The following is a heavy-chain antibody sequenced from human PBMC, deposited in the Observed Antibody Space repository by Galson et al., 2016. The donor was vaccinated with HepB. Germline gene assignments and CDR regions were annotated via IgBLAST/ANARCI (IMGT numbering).Heavy chain of an antibody. CDR2: DSVHGGRK. CDR3: ARRHEYCPPVGCSVDY. J-gene: IGHJ4*02. Sequence: SLRLSCAASGFTFSQRGMHWVRQAPGKGLEWVAADSVHGGRKWYADSVKGRFTISRDSANNMLFLQMTSLRADDTAVYYCARRHEYCPPVGCSVDYWGQGTLVSVSS. V-gene: IGHV3-30*03. CDR1: GFTFSQRG. D-gene: IGHD2/OR15-2a*01.